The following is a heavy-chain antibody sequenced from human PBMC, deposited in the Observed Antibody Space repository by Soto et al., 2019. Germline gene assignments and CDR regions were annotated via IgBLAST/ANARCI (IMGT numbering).Heavy chain of an antibody. J-gene: IGHJ2*01. CDR3: ARGPYSVAGTNWYFDL. CDR2: IIPIFGTA. V-gene: IGHV1-69*01. Sequence: QVQLVQSGAEVKKPGSSVKVSCKASGGTFSSYAISWVRQAPGQGLEWMGGIIPIFGTANYAQKFQGRVTITADESTSKAYMELSSLRSEDTAVYYCARGPYSVAGTNWYFDLWGRGTLVTVSS. D-gene: IGHD6-19*01. CDR1: GGTFSSYA.